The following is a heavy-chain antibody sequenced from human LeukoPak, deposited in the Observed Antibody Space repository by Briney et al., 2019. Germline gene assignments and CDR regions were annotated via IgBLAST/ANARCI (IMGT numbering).Heavy chain of an antibody. Sequence: PGGSLRLSCAASGLTFSNAWMSWVRQAPGKGLEWVSVIYSGGSTYYADSVKGRFTISRDNSKNTLYLQMNSLRAEDTAVYYCARQRGLTIFGVVIPHYFDYWGQGTLVTVSS. D-gene: IGHD3-3*01. CDR3: ARQRGLTIFGVVIPHYFDY. CDR1: GLTFSNAW. V-gene: IGHV3-66*04. CDR2: IYSGGST. J-gene: IGHJ4*02.